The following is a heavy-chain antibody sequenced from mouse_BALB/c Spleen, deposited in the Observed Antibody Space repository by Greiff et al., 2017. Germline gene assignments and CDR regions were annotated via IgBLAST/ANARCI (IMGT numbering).Heavy chain of an antibody. CDR2: IWSDGST. CDR3: ARQLYYGSSYHYAMDY. V-gene: IGHV2-6-2*01. CDR1: GFSLTSYG. Sequence: VHLVESGPDLVAPSQSLSITCTVSGFSLTSYGVHWVRQPPGKGLEWLVVIWSDGSTTYNSALKSRLSISKDNSKSQVFLKMNSLQTDDTAMYYCARQLYYGSSYHYAMDYWGQGTSVTVSS. D-gene: IGHD1-1*01. J-gene: IGHJ4*01.